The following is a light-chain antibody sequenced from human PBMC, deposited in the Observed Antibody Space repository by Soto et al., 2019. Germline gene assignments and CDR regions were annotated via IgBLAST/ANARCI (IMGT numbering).Light chain of an antibody. Sequence: EIGSTQSAATLSLSPGERITLSRSASQCHHSFLNWYQQKPGKAPGPLIYDASKRATGVPDRISGRGSGADYTLTISSLQPEAFAVYYCQHGTRWPLPFGQRNRLQI. V-gene: IGKV3-11*01. J-gene: IGKJ5*01. CDR1: QCHHSF. CDR2: DAS. CDR3: QHGTRWPLP.